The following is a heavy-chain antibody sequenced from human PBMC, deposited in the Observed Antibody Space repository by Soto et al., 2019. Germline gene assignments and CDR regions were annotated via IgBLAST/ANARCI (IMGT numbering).Heavy chain of an antibody. CDR1: GYTLTELS. Sequence: ASVKVSCKVSGYTLTELSMHWVRQAPGKGIEWMGGFDPEDGETIYAQKFQGRVTMTEDTSTDTAYMELSSLRSEDTSVYYCASKWFGESNDAFDIWGQGTMVTVSS. J-gene: IGHJ3*02. D-gene: IGHD3-10*01. CDR3: ASKWFGESNDAFDI. CDR2: FDPEDGET. V-gene: IGHV1-24*01.